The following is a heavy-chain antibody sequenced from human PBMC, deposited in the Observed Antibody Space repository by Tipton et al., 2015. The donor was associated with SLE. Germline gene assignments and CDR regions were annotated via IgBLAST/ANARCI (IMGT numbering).Heavy chain of an antibody. V-gene: IGHV4-31*02. CDR2: IYHTGST. CDR1: GGSISRIGYY. D-gene: IGHD3-16*01. Sequence: LRLSCTVSGGSISRIGYYWSWIRQHPGKGLEWIGYIYHTGSTYYNPSLESRLTISIDTSKNQFSLRLTSMTPADTALYYCATQGYYDSSFDYWGQGTLVTVSS. J-gene: IGHJ4*02. CDR3: ATQGYYDSSFDY.